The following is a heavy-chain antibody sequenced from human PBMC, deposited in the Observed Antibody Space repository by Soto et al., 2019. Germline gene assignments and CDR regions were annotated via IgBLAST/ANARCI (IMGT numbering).Heavy chain of an antibody. CDR3: ARGVRSQGGLAAFDF. CDR2: IWYDGSNK. D-gene: IGHD3-16*01. Sequence: QVQLVESGGGVVQPGRSLRLSCAASGFTFSSYGMHWVRQAPGKGLEWVAVIWYDGSNKYYADSVKGRFTISRDNSKNTLYRQMNSLRAEDTAVYYCARGVRSQGGLAAFDFWGQGTMVTGSS. J-gene: IGHJ3*01. CDR1: GFTFSSYG. V-gene: IGHV3-33*01.